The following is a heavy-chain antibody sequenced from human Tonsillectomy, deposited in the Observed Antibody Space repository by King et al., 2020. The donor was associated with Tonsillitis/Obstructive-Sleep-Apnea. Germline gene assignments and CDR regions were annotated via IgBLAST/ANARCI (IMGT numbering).Heavy chain of an antibody. CDR2: IYYSGST. J-gene: IGHJ4*02. CDR1: GGSISSSSYY. CDR3: ARPVSHYYDSSGLVGGSPDY. Sequence: QLQDSGPGLVKPSETLSLTCTVSGGSISSSSYYWGWIRQPPGKGLEWIGSIYYSGSTYYNPSLKSRVTISIDTSKNQFSLKLSSVTAADTAVYYCARPVSHYYDSSGLVGGSPDYWGQGTLVTVSS. D-gene: IGHD3-22*01. V-gene: IGHV4-39*01.